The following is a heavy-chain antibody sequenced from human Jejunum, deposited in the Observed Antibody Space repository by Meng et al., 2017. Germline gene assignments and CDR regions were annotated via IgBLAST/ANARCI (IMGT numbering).Heavy chain of an antibody. Sequence: GESLKISCAVSGLTFTNAWMTWVRQAPGKGLEWVGRIKSKTDGETTDYAAPVKGRFSISRDDSKNTLYLQMNSLKIEDTALYYCVTDIYRWGQGTLVTVSS. J-gene: IGHJ4*02. CDR2: IKSKTDGETT. CDR1: GLTFTNAW. V-gene: IGHV3-15*01. D-gene: IGHD1-26*01. CDR3: VTDIYR.